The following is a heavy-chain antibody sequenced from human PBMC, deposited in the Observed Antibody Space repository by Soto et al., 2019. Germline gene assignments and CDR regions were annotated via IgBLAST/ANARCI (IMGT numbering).Heavy chain of an antibody. CDR2: IYYSGST. D-gene: IGHD5-12*01. CDR3: ANSVGEMATMGVYGMVD. J-gene: IGHJ6*02. Sequence: SETLSLTCTVSGGSISSGDYYWSWIRQPPGKGLEWIGYIYYSGSTYYNPSLKSRVTISVDTSKNQFSLKLSSVTAADTAVYYCANSVGEMATMGVYGMVDWGQGTTVTVSS. V-gene: IGHV4-30-4*01. CDR1: GGSISSGDYY.